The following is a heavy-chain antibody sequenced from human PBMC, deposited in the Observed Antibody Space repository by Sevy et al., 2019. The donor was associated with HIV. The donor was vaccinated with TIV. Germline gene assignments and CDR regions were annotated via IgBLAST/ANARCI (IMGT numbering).Heavy chain of an antibody. V-gene: IGHV3-74*01. J-gene: IGHJ3*02. CDR3: ARDSGIAAAPGAFDI. CDR1: GFTFSSYW. CDR2: INSDGSST. Sequence: GGSLRLSCAASGFTFSSYWMHWVRQAPGKELVWVSRINSDGSSTSSADSVKGRFTISRDNAKNTLYLQMTSLRAEDTAVYYCARDSGIAAAPGAFDIWGQGTMVTVSS. D-gene: IGHD6-13*01.